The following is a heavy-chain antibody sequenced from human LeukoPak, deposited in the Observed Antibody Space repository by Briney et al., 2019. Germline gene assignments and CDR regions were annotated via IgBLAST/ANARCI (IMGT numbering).Heavy chain of an antibody. CDR3: ARDRGTYYYDSSGYGLL. J-gene: IGHJ4*02. D-gene: IGHD3-22*01. CDR2: ISSSSSYI. V-gene: IGHV3-21*01. CDR1: GFIFEHFG. Sequence: GGSLRLSCAASGFIFEHFGMTWVRQAPGKGLEWVSSISSSSSYIYYADSVKGRFTISRDNAKNSLYLQMNSLRAEDTAVYYCARDRGTYYYDSSGYGLLWGQGTLVTVSS.